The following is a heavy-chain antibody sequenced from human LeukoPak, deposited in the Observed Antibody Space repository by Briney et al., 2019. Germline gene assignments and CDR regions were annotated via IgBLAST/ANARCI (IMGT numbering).Heavy chain of an antibody. V-gene: IGHV4-31*03. CDR3: XXGAYGDYAFDY. CDR2: IYYSGST. D-gene: IGHD4-17*01. CDR1: GGSISSGGYY. J-gene: IGHJ4*02. Sequence: PSQTLSLTCTVSGGSISSGGYYWSWIRQHPGKGLEWIGYIYYSGSTYYNPSLKSRVTISVDTSKNQFSLKLSSVTAADTAVYXXXXGAYGDYAFDYWGQGTLVTVSS.